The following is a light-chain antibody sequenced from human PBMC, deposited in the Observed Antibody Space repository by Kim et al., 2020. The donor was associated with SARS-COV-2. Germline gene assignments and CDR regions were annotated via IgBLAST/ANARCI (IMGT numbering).Light chain of an antibody. CDR1: QSVSSY. CDR3: QHRSKWPLT. V-gene: IGKV3-11*01. Sequence: SPGERANLTCRASQSVSSYLGWYQQKPGQSPRLLIYDASNRATGIPARFSGSGSGTDFTLTISSLEPEDFAVYFCQHRSKWPLTFGGGTKVDIK. J-gene: IGKJ4*01. CDR2: DAS.